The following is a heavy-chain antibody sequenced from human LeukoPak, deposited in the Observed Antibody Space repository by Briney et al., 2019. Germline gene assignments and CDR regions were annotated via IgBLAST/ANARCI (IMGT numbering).Heavy chain of an antibody. CDR3: ARVVGSGWPYYFDY. J-gene: IGHJ4*02. Sequence: PGGSLRLSCAASGFTFSSYSMNWVRQAPGKGLEWVSYISSSSSTIYYADSVKGRFTISRDNAKNSLYLQMNSLRAEDTAVYYCARVVGSGWPYYFDYWGQGTLVTVSS. CDR2: ISSSSSTI. CDR1: GFTFSSYS. D-gene: IGHD6-19*01. V-gene: IGHV3-48*01.